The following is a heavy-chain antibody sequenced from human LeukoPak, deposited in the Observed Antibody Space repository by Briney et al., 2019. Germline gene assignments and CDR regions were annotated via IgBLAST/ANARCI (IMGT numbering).Heavy chain of an antibody. V-gene: IGHV4-39*07. D-gene: IGHD3/OR15-3a*01. CDR2: IYYSGST. J-gene: IGHJ4*02. Sequence: SETLSLTCTVSGGSISSGSYYWGWIRQPPGKGLEWIGRIYYSGSTYYNPSLKSRVTISVDTSKNQFSLKLSSVTAADTAVYYCASMTLIYCFDYWGQGTLVTVSS. CDR1: GGSISSGSYY. CDR3: ASMTLIYCFDY.